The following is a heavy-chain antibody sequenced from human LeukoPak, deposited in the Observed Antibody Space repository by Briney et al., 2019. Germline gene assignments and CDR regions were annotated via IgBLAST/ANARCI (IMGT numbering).Heavy chain of an antibody. D-gene: IGHD6-13*01. Sequence: GGSLRLSCAASGFTFSSYGMHWVRQAPGKGLEWVAVIWYDGSNKYYADSVKGRFTISRDNAKNSLYLQMNSLRAEDTAVYYCARDSSLYSSSWYLDYWGQGTLVTVSS. V-gene: IGHV3-33*01. CDR3: ARDSSLYSSSWYLDY. CDR1: GFTFSSYG. J-gene: IGHJ4*02. CDR2: IWYDGSNK.